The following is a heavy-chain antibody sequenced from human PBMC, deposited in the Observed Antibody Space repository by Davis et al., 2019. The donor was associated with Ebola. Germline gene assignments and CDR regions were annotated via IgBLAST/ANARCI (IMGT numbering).Heavy chain of an antibody. D-gene: IGHD3-10*01. CDR1: GFTFSSYG. CDR2: IWYDGSNK. Sequence: GESLKISCAAAGFTFSSYGMHWVRQAPGKGLEWVAVIWYDGSNKYYADSVKGRFTISRDNSKNTLYLQMNSLRAEDTAVYYCAKNLGSILWFGELSFDYWGQGTLVTVSS. V-gene: IGHV3-30*02. CDR3: AKNLGSILWFGELSFDY. J-gene: IGHJ4*02.